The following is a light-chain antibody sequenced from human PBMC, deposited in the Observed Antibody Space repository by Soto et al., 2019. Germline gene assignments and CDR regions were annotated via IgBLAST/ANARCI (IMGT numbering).Light chain of an antibody. CDR2: AAS. J-gene: IGKJ4*01. V-gene: IGKV1-39*01. CDR3: QQYHSTPLT. Sequence: DIQMTQSPSSLSASVGARVPITCQASQDISNYLNWYQQNPGKAPKFLIYAASNLQSGVPSRFSGSGFGTDFTLTISSLQPEDFATYYCQQYHSTPLTFGGGTKVDI. CDR1: QDISNY.